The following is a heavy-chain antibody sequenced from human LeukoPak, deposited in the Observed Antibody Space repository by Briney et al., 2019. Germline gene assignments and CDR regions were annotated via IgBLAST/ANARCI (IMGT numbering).Heavy chain of an antibody. Sequence: ASVTVSCKASGGTFSSYAISWVRQAPGQGLEWMGGIIPIFGTANYAQKFQGRVTITADESTSTAYMELSSLRSEDTAVYYCARDRKAGTAQNYFLLGIFDYWGQGTLVTVSS. J-gene: IGHJ4*02. D-gene: IGHD2/OR15-2a*01. CDR2: IIPIFGTA. CDR3: ARDRKAGTAQNYFLLGIFDY. CDR1: GGTFSSYA. V-gene: IGHV1-69*13.